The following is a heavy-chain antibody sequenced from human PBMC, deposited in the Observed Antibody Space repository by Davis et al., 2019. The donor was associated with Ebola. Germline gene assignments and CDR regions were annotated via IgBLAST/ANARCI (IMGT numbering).Heavy chain of an antibody. V-gene: IGHV1-8*01. J-gene: IGHJ6*02. CDR3: ARGDYVWGSYRPTRTYYYYGMDV. CDR2: MNPNSGNT. CDR1: GYTFTSYD. Sequence: ASVKVSCKASGYTFTSYDINWVRQATGQGLEWMGWMNPNSGNTGYAQKFQGWVTMTRDTSISTAYMELSRLRSDDTAVYYCARGDYVWGSYRPTRTYYYYGMDVWGQGTTVTVSS. D-gene: IGHD3-16*02.